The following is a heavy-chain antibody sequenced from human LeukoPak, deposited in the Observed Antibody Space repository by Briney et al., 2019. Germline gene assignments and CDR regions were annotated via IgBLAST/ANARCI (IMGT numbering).Heavy chain of an antibody. Sequence: ASVKVSCKASGYTFTGYYMHWVRQAPGQGLEWMGWINPNSGSTNYAQKFQGRVTMTRDTSISTAYMELSRLRSDDTAVYYCARESVGGTSSTPYFDYWGQGTLVTVSS. CDR3: ARESVGGTSSTPYFDY. J-gene: IGHJ4*02. CDR2: INPNSGST. D-gene: IGHD1-26*01. V-gene: IGHV1-2*02. CDR1: GYTFTGYY.